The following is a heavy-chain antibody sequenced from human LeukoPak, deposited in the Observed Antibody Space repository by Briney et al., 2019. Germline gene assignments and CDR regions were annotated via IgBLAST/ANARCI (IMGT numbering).Heavy chain of an antibody. J-gene: IGHJ5*02. CDR1: GYTFTGYY. CDR2: MNPNSGNT. V-gene: IGHV1-8*03. CDR3: ARATGPQGWFDP. Sequence: ASVKVSCKASGYTFTGYYMHWVRQAPGQGLEWMGWMNPNSGNTGYAQKFQGRVTITRNTSISTAYMELSSLRSEDTAVYYCARATGPQGWFDPWGQGTLVTVSS.